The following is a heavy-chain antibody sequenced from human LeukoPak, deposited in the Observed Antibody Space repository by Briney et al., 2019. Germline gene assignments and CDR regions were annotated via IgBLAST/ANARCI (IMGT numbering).Heavy chain of an antibody. CDR1: GFTLDDYG. D-gene: IGHD3-22*01. V-gene: IGHV3-20*04. CDR2: INWNGNNV. CDR3: ARVRKQYYYDDSHHRDASDI. Sequence: GGSLRLSCATSGFTLDDYGMNSVRQAPGKGLEWVSNINWNGNNVDYADPVKGRFTISRDKAKNSLHLQMNSLRAEDTALYYCARVRKQYYYDDSHHRDASDIWGRGTMVIVPS. J-gene: IGHJ3*02.